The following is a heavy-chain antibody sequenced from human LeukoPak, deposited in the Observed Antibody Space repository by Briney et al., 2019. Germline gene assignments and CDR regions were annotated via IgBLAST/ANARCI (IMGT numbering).Heavy chain of an antibody. CDR1: GFTFTSSA. CDR3: AAPYSVGAFDI. D-gene: IGHD5/OR15-5a*01. V-gene: IGHV1-58*02. Sequence: SVKVSCKASGFTFTSSAIQWVRQARGQRLEWIGWIVVGSGNTNYAQKFQERVTITRDMSTSTAYMELSSLRSEDTAVYYCAAPYSVGAFDIWGQGTKVTVSS. J-gene: IGHJ3*02. CDR2: IVVGSGNT.